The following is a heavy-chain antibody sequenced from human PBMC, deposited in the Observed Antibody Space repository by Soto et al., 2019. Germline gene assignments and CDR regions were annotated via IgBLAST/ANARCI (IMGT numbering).Heavy chain of an antibody. V-gene: IGHV4-59*01. CDR3: ARADPDASVGY. J-gene: IGHJ4*02. CDR1: GGSMSSYY. CDR2: ISYSGST. Sequence: SETLSLTCTVSGGSMSSYYWTWLRQSPGRGLEWIGYISYSGSTYYNPSLKSRVTISADTSKNQFSLRMNSMIAADTAVYYCARADPDASVGYWGQGTLVTVSS. D-gene: IGHD2-15*01.